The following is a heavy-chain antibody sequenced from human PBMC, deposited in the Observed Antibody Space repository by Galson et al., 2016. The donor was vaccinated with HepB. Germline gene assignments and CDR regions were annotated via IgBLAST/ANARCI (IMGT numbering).Heavy chain of an antibody. Sequence: QSGAEVKKAGETLKISCQVSGYDFSRYWIGWVRQTPGQGLEWIGIIYPGDSDTKYSPSFRGHVITSADKSTSTAFLQWTSLKASDTGKYYCARRDGSGYRVPPYFDFWGPGTQVTVSS. J-gene: IGHJ4*02. CDR2: IYPGDSDT. CDR1: GYDFSRYW. CDR3: ARRDGSGYRVPPYFDF. D-gene: IGHD5-12*01. V-gene: IGHV5-51*01.